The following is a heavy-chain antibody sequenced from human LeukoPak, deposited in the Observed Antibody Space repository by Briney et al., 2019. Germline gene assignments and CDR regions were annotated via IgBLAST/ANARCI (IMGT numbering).Heavy chain of an antibody. CDR2: IWYDGSNK. V-gene: IGHV3-33*01. D-gene: IGHD3-10*01. J-gene: IGHJ4*02. CDR1: GFTFSSYG. Sequence: PGGSLRPSCAAPGFTFSSYGRPWVRKAPAKGLEWVAVIWYDGSNKYYADSVKGRFTISRDNSKNTLYLQMNSLRAEDTAVYYCAREAYRAFDYWGQGTLVTVSS. CDR3: AREAYRAFDY.